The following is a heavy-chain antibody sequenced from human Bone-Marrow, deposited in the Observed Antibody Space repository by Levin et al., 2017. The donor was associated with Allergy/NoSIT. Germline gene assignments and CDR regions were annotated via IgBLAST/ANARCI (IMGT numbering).Heavy chain of an antibody. CDR1: GYRFTNYW. CDR3: ARHRAAGGGYYYGMDL. CDR2: MNPSDSDT. Sequence: GESLKISCQGSGYRFTNYWIAWVRQMPGKGLEWMAIMNPSDSDTRYSPSVQGQVTISADKDISTAYLQWSSLKASDSAMYFCARHRAAGGGYYYGMDLWGQGTAVTVSS. V-gene: IGHV5-51*01. J-gene: IGHJ6*02. D-gene: IGHD6-13*01.